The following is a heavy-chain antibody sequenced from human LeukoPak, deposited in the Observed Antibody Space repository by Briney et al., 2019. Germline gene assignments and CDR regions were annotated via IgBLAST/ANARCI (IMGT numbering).Heavy chain of an antibody. D-gene: IGHD3-10*01. Sequence: SETLSLTCTVSGGSISSSSYYWGWIRQPPGKGLEWFGSIYYSGSTYYNPSLKRRVTISVDTSKNQFSLKLSSVTAADTAVYYCARRPYYGPRWFDPWGQGTLVTVSS. CDR3: ARRPYYGPRWFDP. CDR1: GGSISSSSYY. V-gene: IGHV4-39*01. J-gene: IGHJ5*02. CDR2: IYYSGST.